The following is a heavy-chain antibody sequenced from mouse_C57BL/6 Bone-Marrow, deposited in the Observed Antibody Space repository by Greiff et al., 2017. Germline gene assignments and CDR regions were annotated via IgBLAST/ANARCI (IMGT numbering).Heavy chain of an antibody. CDR2: IDPEDGET. CDR3: YNNYVRRGGTLAMGY. D-gene: IGHD2-5*01. CDR1: GFNIKDYY. J-gene: IGHJ4*01. Sequence: VQLQQSGAELVQPGASVKLSCTASGFNIKDYYMHWVKQRTEQGLEWIGRIDPEDGETKYAPKFQGKATITADTSSNTAYLQLSSLTSEDTAVYYCYNNYVRRGGTLAMGYWGQGTSVTVSS. V-gene: IGHV14-2*01.